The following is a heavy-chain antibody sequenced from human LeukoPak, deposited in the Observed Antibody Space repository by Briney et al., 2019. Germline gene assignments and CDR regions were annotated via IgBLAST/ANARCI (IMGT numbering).Heavy chain of an antibody. J-gene: IGHJ3*02. CDR2: ICYNGST. CDR1: GGSVSSYF. D-gene: IGHD4-23*01. Sequence: SETLSLTCAVSGGSVSSYFWRWIRQPPGKGLEWVGYICYNGSTNYNPSLKTRVTISVDTSKNQFSLKLSSVTAADTAVYYCARDRGLRWPRGAFDIWGQETIVTVSS. V-gene: IGHV4-59*02. CDR3: ARDRGLRWPRGAFDI.